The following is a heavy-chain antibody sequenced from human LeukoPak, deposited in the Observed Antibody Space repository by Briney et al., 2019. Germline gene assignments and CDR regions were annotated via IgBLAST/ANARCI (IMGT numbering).Heavy chain of an antibody. V-gene: IGHV3-48*03. CDR3: ARVHGGYPFDY. Sequence: GGSLRLSCAASGFTFSSYEMNWVRQAPGKGLEWVSYISSSGSTTYYADSVKGRFTISRDNAKNSLYLQMNSLRADDTGIYYCARVHGGYPFDYWGQGTLVTVSS. D-gene: IGHD5-18*01. CDR2: ISSSGSTT. J-gene: IGHJ4*02. CDR1: GFTFSSYE.